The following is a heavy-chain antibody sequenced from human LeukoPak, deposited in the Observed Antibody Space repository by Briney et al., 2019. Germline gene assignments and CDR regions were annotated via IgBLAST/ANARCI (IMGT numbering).Heavy chain of an antibody. CDR1: GDSVSSKSAT. D-gene: IGHD3-10*01. J-gene: IGHJ4*02. V-gene: IGHV6-1*01. CDR3: ARAPGSGETAFFDY. CDR2: TYYRSKWYN. Sequence: SQTLSLTCAITGDSVSSKSATWNWIRQSPSRGLEWLGRTYYRSKWYNDYALSVKSRITINPDTSKNQFSLQLNSVTPEDTAVYFCARAPGSGETAFFDYWGQGTLVTVSS.